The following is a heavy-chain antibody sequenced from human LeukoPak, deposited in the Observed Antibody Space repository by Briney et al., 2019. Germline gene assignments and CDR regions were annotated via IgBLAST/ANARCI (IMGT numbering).Heavy chain of an antibody. CDR3: AKSPRSAADNWFDP. D-gene: IGHD6-13*01. J-gene: IGHJ5*02. Sequence: GGSLRLSCADSGFTLSTYAMNWVRQAPGKGLEWVSGISAGGGSTYYADSVEGRFTISRDNSKNTLYLQMNSLTVEDTAVYYCAKSPRSAADNWFDPWGQGTLVTVSS. CDR2: ISAGGGST. V-gene: IGHV3-23*01. CDR1: GFTLSTYA.